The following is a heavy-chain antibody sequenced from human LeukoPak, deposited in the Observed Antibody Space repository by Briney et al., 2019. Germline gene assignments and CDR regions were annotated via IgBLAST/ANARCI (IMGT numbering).Heavy chain of an antibody. J-gene: IGHJ4*02. V-gene: IGHV3-7*01. CDR3: ARDLYNSGWYYFDY. Sequence: GGSLRLSCAASGFTFSSYWMSWVRQAPGKGLEWVANIKQDGSEKYYADFVKGRFTISRDNAKNSLYLQMNSLRAEDTAVYYCARDLYNSGWYYFDYWGQGTLVTVSS. CDR1: GFTFSSYW. D-gene: IGHD6-19*01. CDR2: IKQDGSEK.